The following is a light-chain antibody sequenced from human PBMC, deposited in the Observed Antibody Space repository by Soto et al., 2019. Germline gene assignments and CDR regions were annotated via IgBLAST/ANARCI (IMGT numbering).Light chain of an antibody. CDR1: QSVSSSY. Sequence: EIVLTQSPGTLSLSPGERATLSCRSSQSVSSSYLAWYQQKPGQAPRLLIYDASSRATGIPDRFSGSGSVTDFTLTISRLEPEDFAVYYCQQYGSSPTFCQGTKVEIK. V-gene: IGKV3-20*01. CDR2: DAS. J-gene: IGKJ1*01. CDR3: QQYGSSPT.